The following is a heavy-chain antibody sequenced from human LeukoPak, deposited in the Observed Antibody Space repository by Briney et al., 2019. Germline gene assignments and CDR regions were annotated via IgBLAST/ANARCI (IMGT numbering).Heavy chain of an antibody. CDR3: ARASRGSGGSWYSSSWYPRIFDY. Sequence: TLSLTCTVSGGSISSGDYYWSWIRQPPGKGLEWIGYIYYSGSTYYNPSLKSRVTISVDTSKNQFSLKLSSVTAADTAVYYCARASRGSGGSWYSSSWYPRIFDYWGQGTLVTVSS. D-gene: IGHD6-13*01. CDR2: IYYSGST. CDR1: GGSISSGDYY. J-gene: IGHJ4*02. V-gene: IGHV4-30-4*01.